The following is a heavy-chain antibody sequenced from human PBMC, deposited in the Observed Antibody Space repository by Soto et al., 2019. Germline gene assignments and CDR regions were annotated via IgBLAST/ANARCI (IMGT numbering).Heavy chain of an antibody. D-gene: IGHD2-2*01. V-gene: IGHV3-9*01. CDR1: GFTFDDYA. CDR3: AKDTARAAAMTVDY. J-gene: IGHJ4*02. CDR2: ISWNSGSI. Sequence: EVQLVESGGGLVQPGRSLRLSCGASGFTFDDYAMHWVRQAPGKGLEWVSGISWNSGSIGYADSVKGRFTISRDNAKNSLYLQMNSLRAEDTALYYCAKDTARAAAMTVDYWGQGTLVTVSS.